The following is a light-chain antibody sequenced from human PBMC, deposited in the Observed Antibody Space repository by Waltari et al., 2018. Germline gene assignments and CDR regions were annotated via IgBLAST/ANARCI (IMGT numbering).Light chain of an antibody. J-gene: IGKJ1*01. CDR2: EAS. Sequence: DIQMTQSPSTLSASIGDRVTIICRASRNVKSWLAWYQQNPGKAPKLLIYEASGLQSGVPSRFSGSGSGTEFTLTISGLQPDDFASYYCQQYNNYPWTFGQGTKVEIK. CDR3: QQYNNYPWT. CDR1: RNVKSW. V-gene: IGKV1-5*03.